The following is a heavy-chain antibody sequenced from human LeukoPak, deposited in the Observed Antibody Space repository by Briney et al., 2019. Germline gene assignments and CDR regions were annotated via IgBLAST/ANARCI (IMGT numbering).Heavy chain of an antibody. V-gene: IGHV4-34*01. CDR3: AGLHDYGDYADDY. CDR1: GGSFSGYY. Sequence: PSETLSLTCAVYGGSFSGYYWSWIRQPPGKGLEWIGEINHSGSTNYNPSLKSRVTISVDTSKNQFSLKLSSVTAADTAVYYCAGLHDYGDYADDYWGQGTLVTVSS. CDR2: INHSGST. D-gene: IGHD4-17*01. J-gene: IGHJ4*02.